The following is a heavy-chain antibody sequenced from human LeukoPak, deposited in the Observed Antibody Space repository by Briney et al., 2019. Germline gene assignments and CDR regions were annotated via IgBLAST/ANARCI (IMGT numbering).Heavy chain of an antibody. CDR1: GYSFTSYW. J-gene: IGHJ3*02. CDR3: ARRVTLSDDAFDI. Sequence: GESLLISCKGSGYSFTSYWISWVRQLPGKGLEWMGRIDPSDSYTNYSPSFQGHVTISADKSISTAYLQWSSLKASDTAMYYCARRVTLSDDAFDIWGQGTMVTVSS. CDR2: IDPSDSYT. V-gene: IGHV5-10-1*01. D-gene: IGHD3-16*02.